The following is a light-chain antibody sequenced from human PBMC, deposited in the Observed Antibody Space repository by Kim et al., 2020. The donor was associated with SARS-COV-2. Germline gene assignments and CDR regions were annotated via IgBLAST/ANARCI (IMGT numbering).Light chain of an antibody. Sequence: QPVLTQSSSASASLGSSVKLTCTLSSGHSSYIIAWHQQQPGKDPRYLMKLEGSGSYNKGSGVPNRFSGSSSGADRYLTISNLQSEDEADYYCETWDNNTRLFGGGTQLTVL. CDR3: ETWDNNTRL. J-gene: IGLJ3*02. CDR2: LEGSGSY. V-gene: IGLV4-60*03. CDR1: SGHSSYI.